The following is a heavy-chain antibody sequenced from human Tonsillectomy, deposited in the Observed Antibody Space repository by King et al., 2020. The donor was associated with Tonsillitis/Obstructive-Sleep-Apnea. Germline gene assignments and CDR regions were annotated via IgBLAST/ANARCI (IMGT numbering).Heavy chain of an antibody. CDR3: ASRTVTGSFFDY. CDR2: IYPDDSDT. Sequence: VQLVESGAEAKKPGESLKISCKGSGYSFSSYWIAWLRQIPGKGLEWMGIIYPDDSDTRYSPSFQAQVTISAHKTISTAYLQWSSLKASDTAMYYCASRTVTGSFFDYWGQGTLVTVSS. J-gene: IGHJ4*02. CDR1: GYSFSSYW. D-gene: IGHD7-27*01. V-gene: IGHV5-51*01.